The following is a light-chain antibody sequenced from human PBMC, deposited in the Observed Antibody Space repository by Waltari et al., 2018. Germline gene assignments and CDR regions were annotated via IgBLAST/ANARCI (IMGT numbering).Light chain of an antibody. J-gene: IGKJ1*01. CDR3: QHYVSLPVT. V-gene: IGKV3-20*01. Sequence: EIVLTQSPGTLSLSPGERATLSCRASQSFTRYLAWYQHKPGQAPRLLIYDASTRAAGIADRFSGSGSGTDVSLTFSRLEPDDFAVYYCQHYVSLPVTFGQGTKVEIK. CDR1: QSFTRY. CDR2: DAS.